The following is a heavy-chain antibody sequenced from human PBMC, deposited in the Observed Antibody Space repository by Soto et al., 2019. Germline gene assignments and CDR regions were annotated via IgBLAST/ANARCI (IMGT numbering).Heavy chain of an antibody. CDR1: GGSISSGDYY. CDR2: IYYSGST. J-gene: IGHJ6*02. V-gene: IGHV4-30-4*01. Sequence: QVQLQESGPGLVKPSQTLSLTCTVSGGSISSGDYYWSWIRQPPGKGLEGIGYIYYSGSTYYNPSLKSRVTIPVDTSKNQFSLKLSSVTAADTAVYYCARAAGGYYYYGMDVWGQGTTVTVSS. CDR3: ARAAGGYYYYGMDV. D-gene: IGHD6-13*01.